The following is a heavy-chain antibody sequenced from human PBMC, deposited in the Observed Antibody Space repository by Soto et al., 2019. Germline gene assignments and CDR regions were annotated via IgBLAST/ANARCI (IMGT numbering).Heavy chain of an antibody. J-gene: IGHJ6*02. D-gene: IGHD2-21*02. CDR3: IQSRCGGDCLQSYASHYYYGMDV. CDR2: IYWDDDK. Sequence: QITLKESGPPLVKPTQTLTLTCTFSGFSLSTSGVGVGWIRQPPGKALEWLALIYWDDDKRYSPSLRSRPTNNKDTSKNQVVLTMTNMDPVDTATYYCIQSRCGGDCLQSYASHYYYGMDVWGQGTTVTVSS. CDR1: GFSLSTSGVG. V-gene: IGHV2-5*02.